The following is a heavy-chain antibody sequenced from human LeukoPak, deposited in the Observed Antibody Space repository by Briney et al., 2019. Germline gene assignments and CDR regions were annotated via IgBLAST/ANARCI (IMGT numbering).Heavy chain of an antibody. J-gene: IGHJ4*02. D-gene: IGHD1-14*01. Sequence: GGSLRLSCAASGFTVITNDMTWVRQAPGEGLEWVSVLYSDGNTEYADSVQGRFTISRDNSKNTLYLEMNSLSPDDTAVYYCARGVEPLAANTLAYSGQGTQVTVSS. CDR2: LYSDGNT. CDR1: GFTVITND. CDR3: ARGVEPLAANTLAY. V-gene: IGHV3-53*01.